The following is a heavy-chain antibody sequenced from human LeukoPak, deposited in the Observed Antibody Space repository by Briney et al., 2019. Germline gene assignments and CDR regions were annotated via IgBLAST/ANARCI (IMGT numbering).Heavy chain of an antibody. V-gene: IGHV3-33*01. J-gene: IGHJ5*02. CDR1: GFTFSSYG. CDR2: IWYDGSNK. Sequence: GGSLRLSCVASGFTFSSYGMHWVRQAPGKGLEWVAVIWYDGSNKYYADSVKGRFTISRDNSKNTLYLQMNSLRAEDTAVYYCARELAANWFDLWGQGTLVTVSS. D-gene: IGHD6-13*01. CDR3: ARELAANWFDL.